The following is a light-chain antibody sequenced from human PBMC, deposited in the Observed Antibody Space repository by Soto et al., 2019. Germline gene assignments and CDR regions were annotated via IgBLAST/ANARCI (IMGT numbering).Light chain of an antibody. CDR2: DAS. V-gene: IGKV3-11*01. CDR3: QHRSSWPPIT. Sequence: EIVLTQSPATLSLSPGERATLSCRASQSVKNYLAWYQQKPGQAPRLLIYDASNRATGIPARFSGSGSGTDFTLTXSSLXXXXXXXXYCQHRSSWPPITFGQGTRLEIK. J-gene: IGKJ5*01. CDR1: QSVKNY.